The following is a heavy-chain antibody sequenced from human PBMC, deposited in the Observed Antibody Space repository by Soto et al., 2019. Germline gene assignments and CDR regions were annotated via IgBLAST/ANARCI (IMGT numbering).Heavy chain of an antibody. J-gene: IGHJ6*02. Sequence: GGSLRLSCAATGFTFSVYAMTWVRQDPGKGLECVSAVTANGGSTYSADSVKGRFTISRDNSKNTLFLQMNSLRAEDTAVYYCASLGVGDWANYYYYYGMDVWGQGTTVTVSS. V-gene: IGHV3-23*01. D-gene: IGHD2-21*02. CDR3: ASLGVGDWANYYYYYGMDV. CDR2: VTANGGST. CDR1: GFTFSVYA.